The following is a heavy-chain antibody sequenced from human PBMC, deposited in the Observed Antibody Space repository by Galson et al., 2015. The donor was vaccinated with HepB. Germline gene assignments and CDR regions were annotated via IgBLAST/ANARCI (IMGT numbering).Heavy chain of an antibody. CDR2: ISYDGSKK. Sequence: SLRLSCADSGFTFSTYGMHWVRQAPGKGLEWVASISYDGSKKYYTDSVKGRFTISRDNSKNMLYLQMNSLRAEDTAMFYCARDPWAAAILEEVGLDWYFDLWGRGTLVTVSS. J-gene: IGHJ2*01. CDR1: GFTFSTYG. D-gene: IGHD2-21*02. CDR3: ARDPWAAAILEEVGLDWYFDL. V-gene: IGHV3-30*03.